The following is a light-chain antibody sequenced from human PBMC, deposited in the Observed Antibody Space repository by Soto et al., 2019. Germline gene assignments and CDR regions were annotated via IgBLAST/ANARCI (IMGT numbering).Light chain of an antibody. J-gene: IGKJ4*01. CDR3: QEYNNWRPIT. CDR1: QSVSSN. CDR2: GAS. V-gene: IGKV3-15*01. Sequence: EIVMTQSPATLSVSPWERATLSCRASQSVSSNLAWYQQKPGQAPRLLIYGASTRATGIPARFSGSGSGTEFTLTISSLQSEDFAVYYCQEYNNWRPITFGGGTKVDIK.